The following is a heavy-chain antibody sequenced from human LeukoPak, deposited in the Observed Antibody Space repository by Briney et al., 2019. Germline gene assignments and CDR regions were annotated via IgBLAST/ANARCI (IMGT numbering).Heavy chain of an antibody. V-gene: IGHV4-61*02. CDR1: GGSISSGSYY. CDR3: AREDSSGYYYGRLDY. CDR2: IYTSGST. J-gene: IGHJ4*02. Sequence: SQTLSLTCTVSGGSISSGSYYRSWIRQPAGKGLEWIGRIYTSGSTNYNPSLKSRVTISVDTCKNQFSLKLSSVTAADTAVYYCAREDSSGYYYGRLDYWGQGTLVTVSS. D-gene: IGHD3-22*01.